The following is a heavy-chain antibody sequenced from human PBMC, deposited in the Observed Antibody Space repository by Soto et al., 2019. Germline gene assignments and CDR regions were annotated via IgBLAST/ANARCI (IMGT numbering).Heavy chain of an antibody. J-gene: IGHJ4*02. CDR1: GGSISSGGYY. V-gene: IGHV4-31*03. CDR2: IYYSGST. Sequence: QVQLQESGPGLVKPSQTLSLTCTVSGGSISSGGYYWTWIRQHPGKGLEWIGYIYYSGSTYYNPSLKSRLTISVDTSKNQFSLKMSSVTAADTAVYFCARESSSTGYYQYLDYWGQGILVTVSS. D-gene: IGHD3-22*01. CDR3: ARESSSTGYYQYLDY.